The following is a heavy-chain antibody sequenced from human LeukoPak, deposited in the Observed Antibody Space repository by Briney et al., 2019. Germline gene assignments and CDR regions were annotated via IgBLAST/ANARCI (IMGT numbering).Heavy chain of an antibody. D-gene: IGHD5-24*01. CDR2: ISNSGGVT. CDR3: ANIIDGSLGY. V-gene: IGHV3-23*01. Sequence: GGSLRLSCGASAFNFRFYAMCWVRQAPGKGPEWVSAISNSGGVTYYGDSVKGRFTMSRDNSKNTLFLQMDSLRADDTAIYYCANIIDGSLGYWGQGTLVTVSS. J-gene: IGHJ4*02. CDR1: AFNFRFYA.